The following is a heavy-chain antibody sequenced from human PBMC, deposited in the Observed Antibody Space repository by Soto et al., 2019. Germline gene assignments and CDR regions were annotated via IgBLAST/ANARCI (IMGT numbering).Heavy chain of an antibody. CDR3: AREVIAAAGSEYFQH. V-gene: IGHV3-33*01. CDR2: IWYDGSNK. D-gene: IGHD6-13*01. Sequence: ESVGGVVQPGRSLRLSCAASGFTFSSYGMHWVRQAPGKGLEWVAVIWYDGSNKYYADSVKGRFTISRDNSKNTLYLQMNSLRAEDTAVYYCAREVIAAAGSEYFQHWGQGTLVTVSS. CDR1: GFTFSSYG. J-gene: IGHJ1*01.